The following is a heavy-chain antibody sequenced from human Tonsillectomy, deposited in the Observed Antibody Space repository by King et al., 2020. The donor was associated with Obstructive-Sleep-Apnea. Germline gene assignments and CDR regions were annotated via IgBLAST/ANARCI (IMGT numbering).Heavy chain of an antibody. CDR3: GRRNRGTGADYYFDY. J-gene: IGHJ4*02. CDR1: GYSFTNYW. CDR2: IYPGDSDP. Sequence: VQLVESGAEVKKPGESLKISCKGSGYSFTNYWIAWVRQVPGKGLEWMGIIYPGDSDPTYSPSFRGQVSVSVGKSISTAYLQWSGLKASDTAMYYCGRRNRGTGADYYFDYWGQGTLVTVSS. V-gene: IGHV5-51*01. D-gene: IGHD7-27*01.